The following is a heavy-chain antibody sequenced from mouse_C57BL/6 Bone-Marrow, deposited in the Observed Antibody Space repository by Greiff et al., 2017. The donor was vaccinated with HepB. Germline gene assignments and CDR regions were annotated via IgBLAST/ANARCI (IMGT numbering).Heavy chain of an antibody. CDR3: ARGHYYGSSYWYFDV. CDR2: INYDGSST. J-gene: IGHJ1*03. V-gene: IGHV5-16*01. D-gene: IGHD1-1*01. CDR1: GFTFSDYY. Sequence: EVQRVESEGGLVQPGSSMKLSCTASGFTFSDYYMAWVRQVPEKGLEWVANINYDGSSTYYLDSLKSRFIISRDNAKNILYLQMSSLKSEDTATYYCARGHYYGSSYWYFDVWGTGTTVTVSS.